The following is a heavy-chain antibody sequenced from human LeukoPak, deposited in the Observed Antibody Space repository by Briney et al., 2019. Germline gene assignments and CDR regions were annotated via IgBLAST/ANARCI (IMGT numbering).Heavy chain of an antibody. V-gene: IGHV1-24*01. Sequence: ASVKVSCKVSGYTLTELSMHWVRQAPGKGLEWMGGFDPEDGETIYAQKFQGRVTMTEDTSTDTAYMELSSLRSEDTAVYYCARDQHAYSSSSDYYYYMDVWGKGTTVTVSS. J-gene: IGHJ6*03. CDR2: FDPEDGET. CDR3: ARDQHAYSSSSDYYYYMDV. D-gene: IGHD6-6*01. CDR1: GYTLTELS.